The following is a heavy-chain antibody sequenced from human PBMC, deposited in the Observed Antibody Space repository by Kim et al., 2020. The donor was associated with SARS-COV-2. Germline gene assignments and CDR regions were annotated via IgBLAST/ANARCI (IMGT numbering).Heavy chain of an antibody. J-gene: IGHJ4*02. Sequence: DSVKGRFTISRKKSKNILDLQMNSLGTEDTALYCCAKDATRHYTSGSYFDYWGQGTLVTVSS. V-gene: IGHV3-43*01. D-gene: IGHD3-10*01. CDR3: AKDATRHYTSGSYFDY.